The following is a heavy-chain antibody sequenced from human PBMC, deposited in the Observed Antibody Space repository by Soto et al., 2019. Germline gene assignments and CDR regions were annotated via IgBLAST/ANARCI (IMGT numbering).Heavy chain of an antibody. CDR2: IYPGDSDT. J-gene: IGHJ4*02. D-gene: IGHD5-18*01. V-gene: IGHV5-51*01. Sequence: EVQLVQSGAEVKKPGESLKISCKGSGYSFTSYWIGWVRQMPGKGLEWMGIIYPGDSDTRYSPSFQGQVTISADKSISTAYLQWSSLKASDTAMYYCARLHVDTAMATGPFDYWGQGTLVTVSS. CDR3: ARLHVDTAMATGPFDY. CDR1: GYSFTSYW.